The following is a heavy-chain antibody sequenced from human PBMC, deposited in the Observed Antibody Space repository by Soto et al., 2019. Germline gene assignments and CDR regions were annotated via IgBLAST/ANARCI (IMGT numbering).Heavy chain of an antibody. D-gene: IGHD5-18*01. CDR2: IYYSGST. CDR1: GGSISSGDYY. Sequence: QVQLQESGPGLVKPSQTLSLTCTVSGGSISSGDYYWSWIRQPPGKGLEWIGYIYYSGSTYYHPSLKSRVTMAVHASKDQFSLKLSSVTAADTAVYYCAREGQIQLWELDYWGQGTLVIVSS. CDR3: AREGQIQLWELDY. V-gene: IGHV4-30-4*01. J-gene: IGHJ4*02.